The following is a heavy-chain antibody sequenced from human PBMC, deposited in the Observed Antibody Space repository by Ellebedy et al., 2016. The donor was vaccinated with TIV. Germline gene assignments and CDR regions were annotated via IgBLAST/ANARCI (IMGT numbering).Heavy chain of an antibody. CDR2: INHSGST. V-gene: IGHV4-34*01. CDR1: GGSFSGYY. CDR3: ARFSHLYSSSWYYGMDV. J-gene: IGHJ6*02. Sequence: SETLSLXCAVYGGSFSGYYWSWIRQPPGKGLEWIGEINHSGSTNYNPSLKSRVTISVDTSKNQFSLKLSSVTAADTAVYYCARFSHLYSSSWYYGMDVWGQGTTVTVSS. D-gene: IGHD6-13*01.